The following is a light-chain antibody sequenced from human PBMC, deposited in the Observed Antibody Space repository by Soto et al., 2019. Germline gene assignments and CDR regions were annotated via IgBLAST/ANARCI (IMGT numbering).Light chain of an antibody. V-gene: IGLV3-21*02. CDR1: DIARKT. CDR2: DDD. Sequence: YELTQPPSVSVAPGQTARITCGGNDIARKTVHWYQQKPGQAPVLVVYDDDERPSGIPERFSGSNSGNTATLTISRVEAGDEADYYCQVWDISSDHHVFGTGTKVTVL. J-gene: IGLJ1*01. CDR3: QVWDISSDHHV.